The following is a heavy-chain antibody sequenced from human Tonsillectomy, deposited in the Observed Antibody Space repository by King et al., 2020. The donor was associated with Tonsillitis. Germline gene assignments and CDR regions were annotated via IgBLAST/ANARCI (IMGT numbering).Heavy chain of an antibody. CDR3: ALIYDCSNDFDY. Sequence: QLVQSGGGLVKPGGSLRLSCAASGFTFSTYSMNWVRQAPGKGMEWVSSISSSGSYIYYADSVKGRFTISRDNAKNSLYLQMNSLRVEDTAVFYCALIYDCSNDFDYCGQGTLVTVSS. V-gene: IGHV3-21*01. CDR1: GFTFSTYS. CDR2: ISSSGSYI. D-gene: IGHD3-22*01. J-gene: IGHJ4*02.